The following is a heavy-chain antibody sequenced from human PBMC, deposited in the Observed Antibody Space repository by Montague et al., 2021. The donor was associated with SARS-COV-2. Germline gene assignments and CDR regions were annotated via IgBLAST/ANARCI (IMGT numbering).Heavy chain of an antibody. CDR3: ARDNVRGSPDYLDY. CDR1: GFTFSSYP. D-gene: IGHD1-26*01. J-gene: IGHJ4*02. Sequence: SLRLSCAVSGFTFSSYPMHWVRQAPGKGPEWLAVISYDATTYYHADSVRGRFSISRDDSQSTLYLQMHSLRAEDTAIYYCARDNVRGSPDYLDYWGQGTLVTVSS. CDR2: ISYDATTY. V-gene: IGHV3-30*04.